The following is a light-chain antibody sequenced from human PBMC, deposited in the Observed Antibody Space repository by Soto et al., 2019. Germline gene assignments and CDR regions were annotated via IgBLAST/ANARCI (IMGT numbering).Light chain of an antibody. CDR2: GAS. V-gene: IGKV3-20*01. CDR1: QSVSGSY. CDR3: QQYGSSSTWP. Sequence: EIVLTQSPGTLSLSPGERATLSCRASQSVSGSYLAWYQQKPGQAPRLLIYGASSRATGIPDRFSGSGSGTDFTLTISRLEPEDFAVYYCQQYGSSSTWPFGQGTKVEIK. J-gene: IGKJ1*01.